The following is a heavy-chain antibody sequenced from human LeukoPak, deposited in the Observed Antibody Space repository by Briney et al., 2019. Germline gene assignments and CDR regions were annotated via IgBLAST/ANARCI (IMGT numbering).Heavy chain of an antibody. Sequence: GGSLRLSCAASGSTFSSYSMNWVRQAPGKGLEWVSSISSSSSYIYYADSVKGRFTISRDNAKNSLYLQMNSLRAEDTAVYYCARSREMATMSYWGQGTLVTVSS. J-gene: IGHJ4*02. CDR1: GSTFSSYS. CDR3: ARSREMATMSY. D-gene: IGHD5-24*01. V-gene: IGHV3-21*01. CDR2: ISSSSSYI.